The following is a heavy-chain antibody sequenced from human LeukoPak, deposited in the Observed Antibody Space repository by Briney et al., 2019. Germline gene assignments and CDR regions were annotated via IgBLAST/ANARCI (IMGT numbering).Heavy chain of an antibody. J-gene: IGHJ4*02. CDR1: GFTFSGFA. V-gene: IGHV3-7*05. CDR2: INQDGSEK. D-gene: IGHD3-10*01. CDR3: ARSHEYVASGSGDF. Sequence: GGSLRLSCSASGFTFSGFAMHWVRQAPGKGLEWVANINQDGSEKYYVDSVRGRFSISRDNAKNSLYLQMNSLRAEDTAVYYCARSHEYVASGSGDFWGQGNLATVSS.